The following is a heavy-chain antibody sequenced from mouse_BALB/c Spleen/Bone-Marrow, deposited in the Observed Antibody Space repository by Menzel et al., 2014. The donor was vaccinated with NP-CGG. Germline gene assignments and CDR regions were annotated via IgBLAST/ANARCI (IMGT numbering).Heavy chain of an antibody. CDR1: GFTFSDYG. Sequence: EVKLMVFGGGLVQPGGSRKLSCAVSGFTFSDYGLAWLRQAAGKGSVWAAFISNLAYSIYYADTATGRFTISRENAKNTLYLQMNSLRSEDTAMYYCARDKGHYCAMDYWDQGTSVTVSS. V-gene: IGHV5-15*02. D-gene: IGHD1-3*01. J-gene: IGHJ4*01. CDR2: ISNLAYSI. CDR3: ARDKGHYCAMDY.